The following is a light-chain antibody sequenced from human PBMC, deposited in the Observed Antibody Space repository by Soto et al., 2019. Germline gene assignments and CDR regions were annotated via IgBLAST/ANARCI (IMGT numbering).Light chain of an antibody. CDR1: SSNIGAGYD. CDR3: QSYDSSLSGVV. J-gene: IGLJ2*01. CDR2: GNS. Sequence: QTVVTQPPSVSGTPGQRVTISCTGSSSNIGAGYDVHWYQQLPGTAPKLLIYGNSNRPSGVPDQFSGSKSGTSASLVITGLQAEDEDDYYCQSYDSSLSGVVFGGGTQLTVL. V-gene: IGLV1-40*01.